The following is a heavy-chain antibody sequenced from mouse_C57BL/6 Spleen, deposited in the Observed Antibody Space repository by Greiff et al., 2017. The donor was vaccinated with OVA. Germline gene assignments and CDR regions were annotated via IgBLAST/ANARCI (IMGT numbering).Heavy chain of an antibody. D-gene: IGHD2-5*01. V-gene: IGHV1-82*01. CDR1: GYAFSSSW. J-gene: IGHJ2*01. Sequence: QVQLKESGPELVKPGASVKISCKASGYAFSSSWMNWVKQRPGKGLEWIGRIYPGDGDTNYNGKFKGKATLTADKSSSTAYMQLSSLTSEDSAVYFCAREDYYSNYVDYWGQGTTLTVSS. CDR3: AREDYYSNYVDY. CDR2: IYPGDGDT.